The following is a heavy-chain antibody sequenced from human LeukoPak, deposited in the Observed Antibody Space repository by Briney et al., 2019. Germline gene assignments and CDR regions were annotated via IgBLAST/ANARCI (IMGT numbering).Heavy chain of an antibody. D-gene: IGHD2-15*01. Sequence: ASVKVSCKVSGYTLTELSMHWVRQAPGQGLEWMGWINPNSGGTNYAQKFQGRVTMTRDTSISTAYMELSRLRSDDTAVYYCASFSSGLLRSYMDVWGKGTTVTVSS. CDR1: GYTLTELS. CDR3: ASFSSGLLRSYMDV. V-gene: IGHV1-2*02. CDR2: INPNSGGT. J-gene: IGHJ6*03.